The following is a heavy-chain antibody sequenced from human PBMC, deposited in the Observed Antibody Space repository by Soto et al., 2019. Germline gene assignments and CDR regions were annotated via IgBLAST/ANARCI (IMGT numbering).Heavy chain of an antibody. CDR2: IIPIFGTA. J-gene: IGHJ4*02. Sequence: SVKVSCKASGGTFSSYAISWVRQAPGQGLEWMGGIIPIFGTANYAQKFQGRVTITADESTSTAYMELSSLRSEDTAVYYCARDLDGYNFLDYWGQGTLVTVSS. CDR1: GGTFSSYA. V-gene: IGHV1-69*13. D-gene: IGHD5-12*01. CDR3: ARDLDGYNFLDY.